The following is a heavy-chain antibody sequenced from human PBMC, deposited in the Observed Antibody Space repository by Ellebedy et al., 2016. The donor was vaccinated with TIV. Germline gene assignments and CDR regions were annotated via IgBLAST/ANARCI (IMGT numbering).Heavy chain of an antibody. CDR2: IWFDGSNR. CDR3: ARRGHDYALDY. V-gene: IGHV3-33*01. J-gene: IGHJ4*02. CDR1: GFTFSNLC. Sequence: GESLKISCAASGFTFSNLCMHWVRQAPGKGLEWVAIIWFDGSNRYYADSVKGRFTISRESSKNTVYLQMSSLRAEDTAVYYCARRGHDYALDYWGQGALVTVSS. D-gene: IGHD4/OR15-4a*01.